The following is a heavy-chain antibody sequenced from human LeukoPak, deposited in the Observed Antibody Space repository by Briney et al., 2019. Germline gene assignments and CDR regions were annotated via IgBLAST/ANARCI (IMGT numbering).Heavy chain of an antibody. D-gene: IGHD2-15*01. CDR3: ARVGSCSGGTCYFRWFDP. V-gene: IGHV4-30-4*01. J-gene: IGHJ5*02. CDR1: GGSISSGDYY. CDR2: IYYTGST. Sequence: PSETLSLTCTVSGGSISSGDYYWSWIRQPPGKGLEWIGYIYYTGSTYYNPSLKSRVTISVDTSKNHFSLKLSSVTAADTAVYYCARVGSCSGGTCYFRWFDPWGQGTLVTVSS.